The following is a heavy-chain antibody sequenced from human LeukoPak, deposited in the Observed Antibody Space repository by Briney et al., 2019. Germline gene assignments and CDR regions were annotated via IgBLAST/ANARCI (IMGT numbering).Heavy chain of an antibody. J-gene: IGHJ4*02. CDR2: ISAYNGNT. D-gene: IGHD1-20*01. CDR3: ARDSRITGTKPFDY. V-gene: IGHV1-18*01. Sequence: GASVKVSCKASGYTFTSYGISWVRQAPGQGLEWMGWISAYNGNTNYARKLQGRVTMTTDTSTSTAYMELRSLRSDDTAVYYCARDSRITGTKPFDYWGQGTLVTISS. CDR1: GYTFTSYG.